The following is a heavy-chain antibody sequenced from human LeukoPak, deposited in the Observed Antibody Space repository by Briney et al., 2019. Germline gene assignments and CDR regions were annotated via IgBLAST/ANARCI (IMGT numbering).Heavy chain of an antibody. V-gene: IGHV1-2*02. CDR1: GYTFTAYY. J-gene: IGHJ4*02. CDR3: AKDDHTTVTPYY. Sequence: ASVKVSCKASGYTFTAYYMHWVRQAPGQGREWMGWINPNSGGTNYAQKFQDRVTMTRDTSISTAYMELSRLSSDDTAVYYCAKDDHTTVTPYYWGQGTLVTVSS. CDR2: INPNSGGT. D-gene: IGHD4-17*01.